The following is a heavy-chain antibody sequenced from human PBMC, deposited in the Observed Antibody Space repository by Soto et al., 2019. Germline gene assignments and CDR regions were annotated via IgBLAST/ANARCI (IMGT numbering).Heavy chain of an antibody. J-gene: IGHJ5*02. Sequence: SVKVSCKASGGTFSSYAISWVRQAPGQGLEWMGGIIPIFGTANYAQKFQGRVTITADESTSTAYMELSSLRSEDTAVYYCASALYSSSWYGGWFDPWGQGTLVTVSS. CDR3: ASALYSSSWYGGWFDP. CDR2: IIPIFGTA. V-gene: IGHV1-69*13. D-gene: IGHD6-13*01. CDR1: GGTFSSYA.